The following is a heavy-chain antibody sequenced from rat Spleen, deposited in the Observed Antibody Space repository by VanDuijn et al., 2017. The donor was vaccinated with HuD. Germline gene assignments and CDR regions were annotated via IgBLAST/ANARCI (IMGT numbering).Heavy chain of an antibody. D-gene: IGHD1-1*01. CDR1: GFSLTSYH. J-gene: IGHJ4*01. CDR2: IWNTVGT. Sequence: QVQLKESGPGLVQPSQTLSLTCTVAGFSLTSYHVHWVRQPPGKGLEWMGVIWNTVGTRYNSALKSRLSISKDTSKSQVFLKMNSLQTEDTATYYCAGAYSAGYYYVMDAWGQGASVTVSS. CDR3: AGAYSAGYYYVMDA. V-gene: IGHV2-41*01.